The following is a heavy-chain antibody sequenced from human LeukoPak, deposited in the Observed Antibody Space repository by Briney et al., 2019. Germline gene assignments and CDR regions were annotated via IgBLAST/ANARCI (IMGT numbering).Heavy chain of an antibody. Sequence: PSQTLSHTCSVSGGSISSGSYYCTWIRDPAGNGLGWIGGIYTSGSTNYNPSLKSRVTISVDTSKNQFSLKLSSVTAADTAVYYCARDVRSSGWYQNYYMDVWGKGTTVTVSS. V-gene: IGHV4-61*02. CDR3: ARDVRSSGWYQNYYMDV. CDR2: IYTSGST. CDR1: GGSISSGSYY. D-gene: IGHD6-19*01. J-gene: IGHJ6*03.